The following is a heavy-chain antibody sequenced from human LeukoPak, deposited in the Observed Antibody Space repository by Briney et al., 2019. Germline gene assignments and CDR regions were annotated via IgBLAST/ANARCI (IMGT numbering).Heavy chain of an antibody. D-gene: IGHD3-3*01. Sequence: ASVKVSCKASGGTFSSYAISWVRQAPGQGLEWMGRVIPILGIANYAQKFQGRVTMTRNTSISTAYMELSSLRSEDTAVYYCARGGKYYDFWSGYLDYYYGMDVWGQGTTVTVSS. CDR1: GGTFSSYA. CDR3: ARGGKYYDFWSGYLDYYYGMDV. J-gene: IGHJ6*02. V-gene: IGHV1-69*04. CDR2: VIPILGIA.